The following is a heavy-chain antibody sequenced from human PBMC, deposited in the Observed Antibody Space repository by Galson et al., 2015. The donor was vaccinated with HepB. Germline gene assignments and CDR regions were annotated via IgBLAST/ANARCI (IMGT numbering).Heavy chain of an antibody. D-gene: IGHD2-15*01. CDR3: ARHLLSSCYSCQGFDY. J-gene: IGHJ4*02. CDR2: IYYSGST. Sequence: TLSLTCTVSGGSISSGYYYWSWIRQPPGKGLEWIGYIYYSGSTYYNPSLKSRVTISVDTSKNQFSLKLSFVTAAGRAVYYCARHLLSSCYSCQGFDYWGQGTLVTVSS. V-gene: IGHV4-30-4*01. CDR1: GGSISSGYYY.